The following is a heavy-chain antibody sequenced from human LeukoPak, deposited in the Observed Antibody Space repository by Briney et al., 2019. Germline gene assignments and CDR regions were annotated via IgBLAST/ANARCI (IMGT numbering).Heavy chain of an antibody. CDR2: MNSISDTI. V-gene: IGHV3-48*02. D-gene: IGHD3-10*01. CDR1: GFTFSTYA. Sequence: GGSLRLSCVASGFTFSTYAMNWVRQAPGRGLEWVSYMNSISDTIYYADSVKGRFTISRDNAKNSQYLQMNSLRDEDTAVYYCARDHAASGSFYDYWGQGTLVTVSS. J-gene: IGHJ4*02. CDR3: ARDHAASGSFYDY.